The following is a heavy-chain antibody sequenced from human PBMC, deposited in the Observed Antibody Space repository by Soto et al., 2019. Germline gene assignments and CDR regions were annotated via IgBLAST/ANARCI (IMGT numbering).Heavy chain of an antibody. CDR2: SYPDHSHT. V-gene: IGHV5-51*01. J-gene: IGHJ5*02. Sequence: GESLKISCKASGHNFGNSWIGWVRQTSGKGLEWVGISYPDHSHTLYSPSFQGQVTISVDKSISTVYLQWSSLKASDTATYYCAGRGDFVTLLDPWGQGTLVTVSS. CDR3: AGRGDFVTLLDP. CDR1: GHNFGNSW.